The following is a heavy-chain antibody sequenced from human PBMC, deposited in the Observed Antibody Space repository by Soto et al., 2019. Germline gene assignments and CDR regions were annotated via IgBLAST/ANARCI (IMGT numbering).Heavy chain of an antibody. CDR3: ARESEDLTSNFDY. Sequence: WGSLRLSCAASGFTFTRYSMNLVRQAPGKGLEWVSSISSTTNYIYYGDSMKGRFTISRDNAKNSLYLEMNSLRAEDTAVYYCARESEDLTSNFDYWGQGTLVTVSS. CDR2: ISSTTNYI. J-gene: IGHJ4*02. CDR1: GFTFTRYS. V-gene: IGHV3-21*06.